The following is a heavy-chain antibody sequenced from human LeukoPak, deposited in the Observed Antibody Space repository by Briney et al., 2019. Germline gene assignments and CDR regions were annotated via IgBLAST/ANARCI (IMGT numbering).Heavy chain of an antibody. D-gene: IGHD3-9*01. CDR2: INSSSSYI. V-gene: IGHV3-21*01. J-gene: IGHJ4*02. CDR3: ARGLRYFDWLFDY. Sequence: GGSLRLSCAASGFTFSSYSMNWVRQAPGKGLEWVSSINSSSSYIYYADSVKGRFTISRDNAKNSLYLEMNSLRAEDTAVYYCARGLRYFDWLFDYWGQGTLVTVSS. CDR1: GFTFSSYS.